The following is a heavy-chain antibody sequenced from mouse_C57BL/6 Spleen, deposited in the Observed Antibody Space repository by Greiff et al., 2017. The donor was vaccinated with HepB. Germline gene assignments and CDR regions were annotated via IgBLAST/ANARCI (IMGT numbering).Heavy chain of an antibody. D-gene: IGHD1-1*02. V-gene: IGHV1-15*01. CDR2: IDPETGGT. CDR1: GYTFTDYE. Sequence: QVQLQQSGAELVRPGASVTLSCKASGYTFTDYEMHWVKQTPVHGLEWIGAIDPETGGTAYNQKFKGKAILTADKSSSTAYMELRSLTSEDSAVYYCTRYGAFYAMDYLGQGTSVTVSS. J-gene: IGHJ4*01. CDR3: TRYGAFYAMDY.